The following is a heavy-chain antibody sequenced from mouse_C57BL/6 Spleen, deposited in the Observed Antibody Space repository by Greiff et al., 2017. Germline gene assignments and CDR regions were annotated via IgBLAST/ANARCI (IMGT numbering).Heavy chain of an antibody. V-gene: IGHV1-64*01. Sequence: QVQLQQPGAELVKPGASVKLSCTASGYTFTSYWMHWVKQRPGQGLEWIGMIHPNSGSTNYNEKFKSKATLTVDKSSSTAYMQLSSLTSEDSAVYDCARYYKDYFDYWGQGTTLTVSS. J-gene: IGHJ2*01. D-gene: IGHD2-12*01. CDR2: IHPNSGST. CDR3: ARYYKDYFDY. CDR1: GYTFTSYW.